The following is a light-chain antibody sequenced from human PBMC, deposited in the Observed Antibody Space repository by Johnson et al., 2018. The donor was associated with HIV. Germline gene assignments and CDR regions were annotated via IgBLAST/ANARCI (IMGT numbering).Light chain of an antibody. CDR3: GTWDSSLSAGGANYV. CDR2: DNN. Sequence: QSVLTQPPSVSAAPGQKVTISCSGSNSNIGNNYVSWYQQFPGTAPKLLIYDNNNRPSGIPDRFSGSKSGTSATLGITGLQTGDEADYYCGTWDSSLSAGGANYVFGTGTKGTVL. J-gene: IGLJ1*01. CDR1: NSNIGNNY. V-gene: IGLV1-51*01.